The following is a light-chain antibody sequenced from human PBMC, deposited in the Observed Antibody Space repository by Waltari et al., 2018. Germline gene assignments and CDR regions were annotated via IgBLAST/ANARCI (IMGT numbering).Light chain of an antibody. CDR1: SGPSSNV. CDR2: VNSDGSH. Sequence: QLVVTQSPSASAPLGASVKLTCTLRSGPSSNVIAWLQQRPEKGPRYLMKVNSDGSHSKGDDIPDRFSGSSSGAERYLTISSLQSDDEADYYCETGGHGTWVFGGGTKLTVL. J-gene: IGLJ3*02. CDR3: ETGGHGTWV. V-gene: IGLV4-69*01.